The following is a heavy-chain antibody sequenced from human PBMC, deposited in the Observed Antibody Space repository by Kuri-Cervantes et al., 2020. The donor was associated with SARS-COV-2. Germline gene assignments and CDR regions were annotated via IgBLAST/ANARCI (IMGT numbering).Heavy chain of an antibody. V-gene: IGHV3-30*03. CDR3: AREDPSDNWFDP. J-gene: IGHJ5*02. CDR2: ISYDGSNK. CDR1: GFTFSSYS. Sequence: GESLKISCAASGFTFSSYSMNWVRQAPGKGLEWVAVISYDGSNKYYADSVKGRFTISRDNSKNTLYLQMNSLRAEDTAVYYCAREDPSDNWFDPWGQGTLVTVSS.